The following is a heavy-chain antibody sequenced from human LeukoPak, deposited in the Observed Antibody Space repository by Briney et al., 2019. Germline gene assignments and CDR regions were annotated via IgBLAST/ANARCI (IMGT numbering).Heavy chain of an antibody. Sequence: GGSLRLSCAASGFTFSSYAMSWVRQAPGKGLEWVSAISGSGGSTYYADSVKGRFTISRDNSKNTLYLQMNSLRAGDTAVYYCANYGSGSYFSPFNYYYYYGMDVWGQGTTVTVSS. V-gene: IGHV3-23*01. J-gene: IGHJ6*02. CDR3: ANYGSGSYFSPFNYYYYYGMDV. CDR1: GFTFSSYA. D-gene: IGHD3-10*01. CDR2: ISGSGGST.